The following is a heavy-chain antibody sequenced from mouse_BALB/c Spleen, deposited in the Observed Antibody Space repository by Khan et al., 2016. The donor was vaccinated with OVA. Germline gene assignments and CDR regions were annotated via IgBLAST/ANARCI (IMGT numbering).Heavy chain of an antibody. CDR2: TNPTNGRT. CDR3: ARIKKIVATYFDY. D-gene: IGHD1-1*01. CDR1: GYTFTSYW. Sequence: VQLQESGAELVKAGASVTMSCKASGYTFTSYWLHWVKQRLGQGLEWFADTNPTNGRTYYTEQFNSKATLTVDKSSSTAYMLLSGPTFEDAAVYYCARIKKIVATYFDYWGQGTTLTVSS. V-gene: IGHV1S81*02. J-gene: IGHJ2*01.